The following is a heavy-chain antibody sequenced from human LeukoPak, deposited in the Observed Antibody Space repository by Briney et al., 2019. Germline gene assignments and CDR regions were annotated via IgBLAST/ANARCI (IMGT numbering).Heavy chain of an antibody. Sequence: GRSLRLSCAASGFTFSSYAMHWVRQAPGKGLEWVAVISYDGSNKYYADSVKGRFTISRDNSKNTLYLQMNSLRAEDTAVYYCARDKKRGYSGYNYYYMDVWGKGTTVTVSS. CDR3: ARDKKRGYSGYNYYYMDV. CDR1: GFTFSSYA. CDR2: ISYDGSNK. J-gene: IGHJ6*03. D-gene: IGHD5-12*01. V-gene: IGHV3-30*01.